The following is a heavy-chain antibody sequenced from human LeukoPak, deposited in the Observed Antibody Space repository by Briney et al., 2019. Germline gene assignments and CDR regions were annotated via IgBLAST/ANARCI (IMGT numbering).Heavy chain of an antibody. V-gene: IGHV4-59*01. CDR2: IYYSGST. CDR1: GGSMSSYY. CDR3: ARGRYGWLPFDY. D-gene: IGHD3-16*01. J-gene: IGHJ4*02. Sequence: KSSETLSLTCTVSGGSMSSYYWSWIRQPPGKGLEWIGYIYYSGSTNYNPSLKSRVTISVGTSKNQFTLKLSSVTAADTAVYYCARGRYGWLPFDYWGQGTLVTVSS.